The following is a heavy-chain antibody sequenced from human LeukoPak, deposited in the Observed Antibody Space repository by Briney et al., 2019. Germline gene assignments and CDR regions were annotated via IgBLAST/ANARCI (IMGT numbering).Heavy chain of an antibody. CDR2: IYSGGST. V-gene: IGHV3-53*04. J-gene: IGHJ4*02. CDR3: ARGKSVLDY. D-gene: IGHD3-3*01. CDR1: GFTVSSNY. Sequence: RSLRLSCAASGFTVSSNYMSWVGQAPGKGLEWVSVIYSGGSTYYADSVKGRFTISRHDSKNTLYLQMNSLRAEDTAIYYCARGKSVLDYWGQGTLVTVSS.